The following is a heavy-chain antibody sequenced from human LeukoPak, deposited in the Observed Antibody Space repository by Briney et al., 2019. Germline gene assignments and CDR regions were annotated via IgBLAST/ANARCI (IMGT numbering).Heavy chain of an antibody. CDR3: ASLARGGNWFDP. J-gene: IGHJ5*02. Sequence: SETLSLTCAVYGGSFIGYDWTWIRQPPGKGLEWIGEINHSGGTNYNPSLKSRVTISVDTYENQFSLKLSSVTAADTAVYYCASLARGGNWFDPWGQGTLVTVSS. D-gene: IGHD6-6*01. CDR2: INHSGGT. V-gene: IGHV4-34*01. CDR1: GGSFIGYD.